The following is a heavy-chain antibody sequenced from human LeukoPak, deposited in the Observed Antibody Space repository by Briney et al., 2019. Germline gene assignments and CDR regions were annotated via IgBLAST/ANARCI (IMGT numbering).Heavy chain of an antibody. CDR2: ISYDGSNK. CDR3: AREGELEWELLRGFDY. V-gene: IGHV3-30-3*01. CDR1: GFTFSSYA. J-gene: IGHJ4*02. D-gene: IGHD1-26*01. Sequence: GGSLRLSCAASGFTFSSYAMHWVRQAPGKGLEWVAVISYDGSNKYYADSVKGRFTISRDNSKNTLYLQMNSLRAEDTAVYYCAREGELEWELLRGFDYWGQGTLVTVSS.